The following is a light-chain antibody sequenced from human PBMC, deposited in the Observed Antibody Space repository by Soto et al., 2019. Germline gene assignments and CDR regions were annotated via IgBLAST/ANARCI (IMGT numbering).Light chain of an antibody. CDR3: SSYAGSNIDYV. J-gene: IGLJ1*01. V-gene: IGLV2-8*01. Sequence: QSALTQPPSASGSPGQSVTISCTGTSSDVGGYKYVSWYQQHLGKVPKLMIYEVSKRPSGVPDRFSGSKSGNTASLTVSGLQAEDEADYYCSSYAGSNIDYVFGTGTKLTVL. CDR1: SSDVGGYKY. CDR2: EVS.